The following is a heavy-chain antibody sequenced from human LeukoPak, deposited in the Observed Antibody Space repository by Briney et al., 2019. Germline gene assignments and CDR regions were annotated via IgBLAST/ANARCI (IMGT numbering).Heavy chain of an antibody. CDR2: IYYSGST. Sequence: PSETLSLTCTVSGVSISSYYWSWSRQPPGKGLEWIGYIYYSGSTNYNPSLKSRVTISVDTSKNQFSLKLSSVTAADTAVYYCASARSGGYFDYWGQGTLVTVSS. V-gene: IGHV4-59*01. D-gene: IGHD4-23*01. CDR3: ASARSGGYFDY. CDR1: GVSISSYY. J-gene: IGHJ4*02.